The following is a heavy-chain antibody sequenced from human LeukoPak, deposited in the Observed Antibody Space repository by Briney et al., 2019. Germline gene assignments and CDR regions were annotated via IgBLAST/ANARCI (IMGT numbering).Heavy chain of an antibody. CDR3: ARGDILTGYDY. Sequence: SETLSLTCTASGGSVSSGSYYWSWTRQPPGKGLEWIGYIYYSGSTNYNPSLKSRVTISVDTSKNQFSLKLSSVTAADTAVYYCARGDILTGYDYWGQGTLVTVSS. CDR1: GGSVSSGSYY. V-gene: IGHV4-61*01. CDR2: IYYSGST. J-gene: IGHJ4*02. D-gene: IGHD3-9*01.